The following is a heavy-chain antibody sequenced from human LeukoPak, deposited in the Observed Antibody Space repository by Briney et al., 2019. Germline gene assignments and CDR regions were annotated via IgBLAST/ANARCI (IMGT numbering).Heavy chain of an antibody. CDR2: ISAYNGNT. CDR3: ARLGYSYYDSSGYYYFDY. J-gene: IGHJ4*02. D-gene: IGHD3-22*01. CDR1: GYTFTSYT. Sequence: GASVKVSFKASGYTFTSYTNTGVRQPPAQGLEWMGWISAYNGNTNYAQKLQGRVTMTTDTSTSTAYMELRSLRSDDTAVYYCARLGYSYYDSSGYYYFDYWGEGTLVTVSS. V-gene: IGHV1-18*01.